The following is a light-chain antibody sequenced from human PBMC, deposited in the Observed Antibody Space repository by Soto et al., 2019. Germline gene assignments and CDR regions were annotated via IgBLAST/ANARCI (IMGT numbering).Light chain of an antibody. Sequence: DLQMTQSPSSLSASVGDRVTITCRASQSISSYLNWYQQKPGKAPKLLIYAASSLQSGVPSRFSRRGSGTDFTLTISRLQPEDFATYYCQQEDTVGPGTKVDIK. CDR2: AAS. J-gene: IGKJ3*01. CDR3: QQEDT. CDR1: QSISSY. V-gene: IGKV1-39*01.